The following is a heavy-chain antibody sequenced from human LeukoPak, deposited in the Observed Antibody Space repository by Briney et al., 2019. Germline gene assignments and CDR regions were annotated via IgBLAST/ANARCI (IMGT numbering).Heavy chain of an antibody. D-gene: IGHD6-13*01. CDR1: GDSVSSNSAA. CDR2: TYYRSKWYN. J-gene: IGHJ6*02. Sequence: SQTLPLTCAISGDSVSSNSAAWNWIRQSPSRGLEWLGRTYYRSKWYNDYAVSVKSRITINPDTSKNQFSLQLNSVTPEDTAVYYCASGYDYSSSWPPNYYGMDVWGQGTTVTVSS. V-gene: IGHV6-1*01. CDR3: ASGYDYSSSWPPNYYGMDV.